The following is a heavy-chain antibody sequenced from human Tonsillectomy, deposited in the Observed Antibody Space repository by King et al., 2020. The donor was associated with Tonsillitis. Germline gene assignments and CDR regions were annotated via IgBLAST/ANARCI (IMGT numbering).Heavy chain of an antibody. D-gene: IGHD3-10*01. J-gene: IGHJ6*02. CDR3: ARDRWFGGV. V-gene: IGHV3-11*01. CDR1: GFTFSDHY. Sequence: VQLVESGGGLVKPGESLRLSCAASGFTFSDHYMSWIRQAPGKGLEWVSYISYSGGTIYYADSVKGRFTISRDNAKNSLFLQMKSLRDEDTAVYYCARDRWFGGVWGQGTTVTVSS. CDR2: ISYSGGTI.